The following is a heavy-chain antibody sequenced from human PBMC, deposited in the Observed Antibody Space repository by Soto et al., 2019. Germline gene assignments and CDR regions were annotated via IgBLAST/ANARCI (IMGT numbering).Heavy chain of an antibody. CDR3: AKDPLKFITMVRVPDY. Sequence: EVQLLESGGGLVQPGGSLRLSCAASGFTFSTYAMSWVRQAPGKGLEWVSAISGSGGSTYYADSVKGRFTISRDNSKNTLYLQMNSLRAEDTAVYYCAKDPLKFITMVRVPDYWGQGTLVTVSS. CDR1: GFTFSTYA. J-gene: IGHJ4*02. D-gene: IGHD3-10*01. V-gene: IGHV3-23*01. CDR2: ISGSGGST.